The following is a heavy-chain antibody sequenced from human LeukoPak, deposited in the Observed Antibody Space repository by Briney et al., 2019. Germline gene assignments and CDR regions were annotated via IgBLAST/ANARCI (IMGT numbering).Heavy chain of an antibody. CDR1: GGSISSYY. V-gene: IGHV4-59*08. Sequence: SETLSLTCTVSGGSISSYYWSWIRQPPGKGLEWIGYIYYSGSTNYNPSPKSRVTISVDTSKDQFSLKLSSVTAADTAVYYCARLPLGGYYYYYGMDVWGQGTTVTVSS. CDR2: IYYSGST. D-gene: IGHD1-26*01. CDR3: ARLPLGGYYYYYGMDV. J-gene: IGHJ6*02.